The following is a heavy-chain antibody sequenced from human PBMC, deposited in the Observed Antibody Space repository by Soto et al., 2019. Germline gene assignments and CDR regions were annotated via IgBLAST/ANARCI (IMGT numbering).Heavy chain of an antibody. D-gene: IGHD6-19*01. CDR1: GGSISSSSYY. J-gene: IGHJ5*02. Sequence: QLQLQESGPGLVKPSETLSLTCTVSGGSISSSSYYWGWIRQPPGKGLEWIGSIYYSGSTYYNPCLQIRVAISVDTSKTQFSLRLSSVAAADTAVYYCAIEDADRIAVAGTWFDPWGEGTLVTVSS. CDR3: AIEDADRIAVAGTWFDP. CDR2: IYYSGST. V-gene: IGHV4-39*01.